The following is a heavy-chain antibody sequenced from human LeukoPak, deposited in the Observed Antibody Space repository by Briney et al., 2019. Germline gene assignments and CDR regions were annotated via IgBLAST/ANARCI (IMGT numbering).Heavy chain of an antibody. CDR3: ARARRLAYCGGVCYRGWFWFDP. CDR2: IDYSGSA. CDR1: GGSINSGGYY. Sequence: PSETLSLTCNVSGGSINSGGYYWGWIRQPPGKGLEWIGSIDYSGSAVYSPSLQRRLTISVDTSKNQFSLKLSSVTAADTAVYYCARARRLAYCGGVCYRGWFWFDPWGQGTLVTVSS. J-gene: IGHJ5*02. D-gene: IGHD2-21*02. V-gene: IGHV4-39*07.